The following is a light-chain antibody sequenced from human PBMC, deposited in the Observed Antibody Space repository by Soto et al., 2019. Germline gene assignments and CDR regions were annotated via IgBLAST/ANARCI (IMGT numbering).Light chain of an antibody. CDR1: SSDVGGYNY. CDR2: EVS. Sequence: QFVLTQPASVSGSPGQSITISCTGTSSDVGGYNYVSWYQQHPGKAPKLMIYEVSNRPSGVSNRFSGSKSGNTASLTISGLQAEDEADYYCSSYTSSSTPWVFGGGTQLTVL. J-gene: IGLJ3*02. V-gene: IGLV2-14*01. CDR3: SSYTSSSTPWV.